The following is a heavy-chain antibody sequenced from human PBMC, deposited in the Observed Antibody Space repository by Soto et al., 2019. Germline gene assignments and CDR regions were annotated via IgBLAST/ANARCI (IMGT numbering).Heavy chain of an antibody. CDR3: ARGGYYYDSSGYSSFDY. CDR2: IYHSGST. CDR1: GGSISSGGYS. J-gene: IGHJ4*02. D-gene: IGHD3-22*01. V-gene: IGHV4-30-2*01. Sequence: QLQLQESGSGLVKPSQTLSLTCAVSGGSISSGGYSWSWIRQPPGKGLEWIGYIYHSGSTYYNPSLKSRVTISVDRSKNQFSLKLSSVTAADMAVYYCARGGYYYDSSGYSSFDYWGQGTLVTVSS.